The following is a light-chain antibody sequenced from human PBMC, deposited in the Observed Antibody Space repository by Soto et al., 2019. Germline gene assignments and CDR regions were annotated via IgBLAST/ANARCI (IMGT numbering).Light chain of an antibody. V-gene: IGKV1-39*01. J-gene: IGKJ3*01. CDR1: QTIIRY. CDR3: QQSYSTLFT. Sequence: DIQMTQSPSSLSASVGDRVTITCRASQTIIRYLNWYQQKPGRAPNLLIYAASSLQSGVPSRFSGSGSGTXFXLTXXSLQPEXXXTYYCQQSYSTLFTFGPGTKVEIK. CDR2: AAS.